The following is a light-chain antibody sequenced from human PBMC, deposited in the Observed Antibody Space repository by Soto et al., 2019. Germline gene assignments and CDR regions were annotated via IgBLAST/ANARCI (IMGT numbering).Light chain of an antibody. CDR1: SCSVSTSYS. Sequence: QSVVTQAPSFSVSPGRTVTLTCSLSSCSVSTSYSPSWYQQPPGQAPRTLIYSTNTRSSGVPDRFSGSILGNKAALTITGAEADEEYDYYWVLDMGGGVSLFGGGTKLTVL. CDR3: VLDMGGGVSL. CDR2: STN. J-gene: IGLJ3*02. V-gene: IGLV8-61*01.